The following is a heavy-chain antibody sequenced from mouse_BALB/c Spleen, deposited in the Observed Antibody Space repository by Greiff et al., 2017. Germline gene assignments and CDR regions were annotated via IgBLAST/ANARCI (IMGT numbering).Heavy chain of an antibody. J-gene: IGHJ4*01. Sequence: EVKLVESGGGLVKPGGSLKLSCAASGFTFSSYAMSWVRQTPEKRLEWVASISSGGSTYYPDSVKGRFTISRDNARNILYLQMSSLRSEDTAMYYCAREGDYVLAMDYWGQGTSVTVSS. D-gene: IGHD2-4*01. CDR2: ISSGGST. V-gene: IGHV5-6-5*01. CDR1: GFTFSSYA. CDR3: AREGDYVLAMDY.